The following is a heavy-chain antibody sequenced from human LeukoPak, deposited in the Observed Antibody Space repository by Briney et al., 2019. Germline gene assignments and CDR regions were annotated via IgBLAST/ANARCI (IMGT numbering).Heavy chain of an antibody. CDR3: VRHGLGSSWFGFDY. CDR1: GYTFTAYW. D-gene: IGHD6-13*01. V-gene: IGHV5-51*01. Sequence: GESLKISCKGSGYTFTAYWIGWVRQMPGKGLEWMGIIYPGDSDPRYSPSFQGQVTISADTSISTAYLQWSSLKASDSAMYYCVRHGLGSSWFGFDYWGQGTLVTVSS. CDR2: IYPGDSDP. J-gene: IGHJ4*02.